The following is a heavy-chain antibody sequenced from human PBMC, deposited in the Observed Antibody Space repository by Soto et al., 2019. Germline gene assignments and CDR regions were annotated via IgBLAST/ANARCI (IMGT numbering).Heavy chain of an antibody. J-gene: IGHJ3*02. CDR3: AREEFGSGSTGSAFDI. D-gene: IGHD6-19*01. Sequence: QVQLQESGPGLVKPSQTLSLTCTVSGGSISSGGYYWSWIRQHPGKGLEWIGYIYYSGSTYYNPSLKSRVTISVDTSKNQFSLKLSSVTAADTAVYYCAREEFGSGSTGSAFDIWGQGTMVTVSS. CDR2: IYYSGST. V-gene: IGHV4-31*03. CDR1: GGSISSGGYY.